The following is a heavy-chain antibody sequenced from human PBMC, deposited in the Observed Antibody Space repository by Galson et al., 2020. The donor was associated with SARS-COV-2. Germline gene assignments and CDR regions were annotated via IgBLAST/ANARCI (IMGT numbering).Heavy chain of an antibody. CDR2: IYHSGST. D-gene: IGHD2-2*01. CDR1: GGSISSPSY. CDR3: VRGAEERRIIVVVPYYYTYMDV. J-gene: IGHJ6*03. Sequence: SETLSLTCAVSGGSISSPSYWSCVRQPPGKGLEWIGEIYHSGSTNYNPSLKSRVSISVDKSKNQFSLKLSSVTAADTAVYYCVRGAEERRIIVVVPYYYTYMDVWGGGTAV. V-gene: IGHV4-4*02.